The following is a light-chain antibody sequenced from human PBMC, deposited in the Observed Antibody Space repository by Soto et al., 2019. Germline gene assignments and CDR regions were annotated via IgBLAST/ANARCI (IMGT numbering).Light chain of an antibody. CDR2: DVN. CDR1: MSDIGGYNF. V-gene: IGLV2-14*01. CDR3: ASYTRTTTLV. Sequence: HSALTQPASVSGSPGQSITISCTGTMSDIGGYNFISWYQHHPGKAPKLVIYDVNNRPSGISYRFSGSKSGNTASLTISGLQAEDEADYYCASYTRTTTLVFGGGTKLTVL. J-gene: IGLJ2*01.